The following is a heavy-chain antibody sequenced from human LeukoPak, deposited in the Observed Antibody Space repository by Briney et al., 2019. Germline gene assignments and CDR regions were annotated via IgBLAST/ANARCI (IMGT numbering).Heavy chain of an antibody. CDR3: ARLGRWLPLTPFDY. CDR1: GGSISSSSYY. Sequence: SETLSLTCTVSGGSISSSSYYWGWVRQPPGKGLEWIGSIYYSGSTYYNPSLKSRVTISVDTSKNQFSLKLSSVTAADTAVYYCARLGRWLPLTPFDYWGQGTLVTVSS. V-gene: IGHV4-39*07. D-gene: IGHD5-24*01. CDR2: IYYSGST. J-gene: IGHJ4*02.